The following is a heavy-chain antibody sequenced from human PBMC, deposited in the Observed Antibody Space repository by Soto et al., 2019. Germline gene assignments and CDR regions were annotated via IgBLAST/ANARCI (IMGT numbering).Heavy chain of an antibody. Sequence: ASVKVSCKASGYTLTSYYLHWVRQAPGQGPEWMGIINPSGGITNDAQKFQDRVTMTSDTSTSTVYMELSSLSSEDTAVYYCARGISTTRYYYYYGMDVWGQGTTVTVCS. CDR2: INPSGGIT. D-gene: IGHD2-2*01. V-gene: IGHV1-46*01. CDR1: GYTLTSYY. CDR3: ARGISTTRYYYYYGMDV. J-gene: IGHJ6*02.